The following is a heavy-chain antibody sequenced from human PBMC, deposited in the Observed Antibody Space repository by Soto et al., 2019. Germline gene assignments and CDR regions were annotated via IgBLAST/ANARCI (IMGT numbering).Heavy chain of an antibody. D-gene: IGHD4-4*01. CDR2: IIPILGIA. V-gene: IGHV1-69*08. CDR3: AREGGHDYINYGEIHSFDY. Sequence: QVQLVQSGAEVKKPGSSVKVSCKASGGTFSSYTISWVRQAPGQGLEWMGRIIPILGIANYAQKFQGRVTITADKSTSSAYMELRSLRSADTAVYYRAREGGHDYINYGEIHSFDYWGQGTLVTVSP. J-gene: IGHJ4*02. CDR1: GGTFSSYT.